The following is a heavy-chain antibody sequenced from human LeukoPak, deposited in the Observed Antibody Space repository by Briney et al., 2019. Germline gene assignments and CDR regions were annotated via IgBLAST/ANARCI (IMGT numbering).Heavy chain of an antibody. CDR1: GGSFSGYY. CDR3: ARRSGWVPFDY. CDR2: INHSGST. Sequence: PSETLSLTCAVYGGSFSGYYWSWIRQPPGKGLEWIGEINHSGSTNYNPSLKSRVTISVDTSKNQFSLKLSSVTAADTAVYYCARRSGWVPFDYWGQGALVTVSS. D-gene: IGHD6-19*01. V-gene: IGHV4-34*01. J-gene: IGHJ4*02.